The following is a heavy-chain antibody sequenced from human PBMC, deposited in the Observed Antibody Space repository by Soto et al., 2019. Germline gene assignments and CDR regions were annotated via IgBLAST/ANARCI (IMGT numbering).Heavy chain of an antibody. V-gene: IGHV1-24*01. CDR2: FDPEDGET. CDR3: ARGGWSSSWYRAGYYYGMDV. D-gene: IGHD6-13*01. J-gene: IGHJ6*02. Sequence: ASVKVSCTVSGSTLTELSMHWVRQAPGKGLEWMGGFDPEDGETIYAQKFQGRVTMTEDTSTDTAYMELSSLRSEDTAVYYCARGGWSSSWYRAGYYYGMDVWGQGTTVTVSS. CDR1: GSTLTELS.